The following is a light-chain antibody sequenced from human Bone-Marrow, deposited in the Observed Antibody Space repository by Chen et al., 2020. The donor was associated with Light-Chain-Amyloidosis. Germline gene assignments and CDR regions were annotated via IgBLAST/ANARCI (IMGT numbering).Light chain of an antibody. CDR3: QQYSASSRT. J-gene: IGKJ1*01. CDR2: KAS. CDR1: QGISSY. V-gene: IGKV1D-8*03. Sequence: VIWMTQSPSLLSASTGDRVTISCRMSQGISSYLAWYQQKPGKAPTLLIYKASKLESGVPSRFSGSGSGTEFTLAISSLQPDECATYYCQQYSASSRTVGQGTEEEIK.